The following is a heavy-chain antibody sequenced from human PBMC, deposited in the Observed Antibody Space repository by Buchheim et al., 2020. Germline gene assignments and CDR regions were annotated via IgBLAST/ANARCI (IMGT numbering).Heavy chain of an antibody. CDR1: GFTFSSYE. V-gene: IGHV3-48*03. CDR3: ARDRGPLYYFDY. J-gene: IGHJ4*02. CDR2: ISGSGSII. Sequence: EVQLVESGGGLVQPGGSLRLSCAASGFTFSSYELNWVRQAPGKGLEWVSYISGSGSIIYYADSVKGRFVISRDNVKNLLYLQMNSLRAEDTAVYYCARDRGPLYYFDYWGQGTL.